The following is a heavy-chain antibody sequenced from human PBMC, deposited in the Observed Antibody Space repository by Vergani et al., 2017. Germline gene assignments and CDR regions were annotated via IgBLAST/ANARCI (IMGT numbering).Heavy chain of an antibody. CDR3: ASGVPGYQLATQYFQH. D-gene: IGHD2-2*01. CDR2: ISSSSSYR. V-gene: IGHV3-21*01. CDR1: GFTFGSYS. Sequence: EVQLVESGGGLVKPGGSLRLSCVASGFTFGSYSMNWVRQAPGKGVEWVSFISSSSSYRYYADSVKGRFTISRDNGEYSLLLQMNSLRPEDTAVYYCASGVPGYQLATQYFQHWGQGTLVTVSS. J-gene: IGHJ1*01.